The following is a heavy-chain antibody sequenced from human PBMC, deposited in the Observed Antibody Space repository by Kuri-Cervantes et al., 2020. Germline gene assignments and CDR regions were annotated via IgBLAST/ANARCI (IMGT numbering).Heavy chain of an antibody. D-gene: IGHD2-15*01. J-gene: IGHJ5*02. Sequence: SETLSLTCAVYGGSISSYYWSWIRQPPGKGLEWIGYIYYSGSTYYNPSLKSRVTISVDTSKNQFSLKLSSVTAADTAVYYCARSGTQGYCSGGSCYVSGWFDPWGQGTLVTVSS. V-gene: IGHV4-59*12. CDR1: GGSISSYY. CDR3: ARSGTQGYCSGGSCYVSGWFDP. CDR2: IYYSGST.